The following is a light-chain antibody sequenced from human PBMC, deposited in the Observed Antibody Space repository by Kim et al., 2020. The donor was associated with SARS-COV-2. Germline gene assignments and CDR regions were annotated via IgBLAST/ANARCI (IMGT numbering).Light chain of an antibody. Sequence: ASLGDRVTITCRASQSISTWVAWYQQKPGKAPTLLIYKASTLEECVPSRFSGSGSGTDFTLTISSLQPGDFATYYCQQYTSYPLTFGGGTKVDIK. V-gene: IGKV1-5*03. J-gene: IGKJ4*01. CDR1: QSISTW. CDR3: QQYTSYPLT. CDR2: KAS.